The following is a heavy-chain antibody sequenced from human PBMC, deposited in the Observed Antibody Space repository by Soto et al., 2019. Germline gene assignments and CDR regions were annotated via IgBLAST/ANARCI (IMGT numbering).Heavy chain of an antibody. Sequence: QVTLKEAGPVLVKPTETLTLTCTVSVFSLSNARMGVSWFRQPPGKALEWLAHIFSNDEKSYSTPLKTRLTNSKDTSKSQVVLTMTNMDPVDTATYYCARMGALWPGGGWVDPWGQGTLVTVSS. D-gene: IGHD3-10*01. J-gene: IGHJ5*02. CDR1: VFSLSNARMG. CDR2: IFSNDEK. V-gene: IGHV2-26*01. CDR3: ARMGALWPGGGWVDP.